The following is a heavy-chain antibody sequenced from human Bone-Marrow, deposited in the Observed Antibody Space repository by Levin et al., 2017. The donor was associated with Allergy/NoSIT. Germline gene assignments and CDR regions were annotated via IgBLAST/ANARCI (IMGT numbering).Heavy chain of an antibody. CDR1: GGSIRSGDDY. Sequence: SCSVSGGSIRSGDDYWSWIRQPPGEGLEWIGYISNSGSTYYNPSLKSRLTISVDTSKNQISLKLRSVTAADTAVYYCARTGGTLLEWPAYDYWGQGALVTVSS. J-gene: IGHJ4*02. CDR3: ARTGGTLLEWPAYDY. D-gene: IGHD3-3*01. CDR2: ISNSGST. V-gene: IGHV4-30-4*01.